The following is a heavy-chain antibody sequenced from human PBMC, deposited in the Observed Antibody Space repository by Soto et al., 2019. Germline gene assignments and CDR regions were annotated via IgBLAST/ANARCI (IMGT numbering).Heavy chain of an antibody. J-gene: IGHJ4*02. Sequence: GGSLRLSCAASGLTFSDRYMDWVRQAPGKGLEWVGRIRKKTNSYTKEYAASVKGRFIISRDDSTNSLYLQMSSLKTEDTAVYYCTTVTTVDYYFDYWGKGTLVTVSS. CDR2: IRKKTNSYTK. D-gene: IGHD4-17*01. V-gene: IGHV3-72*01. CDR3: TTVTTVDYYFDY. CDR1: GLTFSDRY.